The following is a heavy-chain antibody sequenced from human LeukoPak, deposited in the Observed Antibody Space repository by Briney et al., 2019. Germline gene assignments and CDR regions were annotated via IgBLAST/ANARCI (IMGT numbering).Heavy chain of an antibody. CDR1: GYTFTNYG. D-gene: IGHD3-10*01. J-gene: IGHJ4*02. CDR3: ARPITMVRGAAIGH. Sequence: ASVKVSCKTSGYTFTNYGISWVRQAPGQGLEWMGIINPSGGSTSYAQKFQGRVTMTRDTSTSTVYMELSSLRSEDTAVYYCARPITMVRGAAIGHWGQGTQVTVSS. CDR2: INPSGGST. V-gene: IGHV1-46*01.